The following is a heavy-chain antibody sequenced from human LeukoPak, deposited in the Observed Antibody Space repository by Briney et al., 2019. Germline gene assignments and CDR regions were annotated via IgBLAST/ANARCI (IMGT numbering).Heavy chain of an antibody. CDR2: IWYDGSSQ. CDR1: GFTFRSYG. CDR3: ARIRDGSNWYFDL. Sequence: GGSLRLSCAASGFTFRSYGMHWVRQAPGKGLEWVAVIWYDGSSQFYVDSVKGRFIISRDNSKNTLSLQMNSLRADDTALYYRARIRDGSNWYFDLWGRGTQVTVSS. D-gene: IGHD5-24*01. V-gene: IGHV3-33*01. J-gene: IGHJ2*01.